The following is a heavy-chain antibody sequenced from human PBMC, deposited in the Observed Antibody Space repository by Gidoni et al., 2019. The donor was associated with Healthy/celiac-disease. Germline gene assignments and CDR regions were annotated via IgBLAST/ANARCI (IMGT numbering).Heavy chain of an antibody. V-gene: IGHV3-15*07. CDR1: GFTFSNAW. CDR2: IKSKTDGGTT. Sequence: EVQLVESGGGLVKPGGSLRRSCAASGFTFSNAWMNWVRQAPGKGLEWVGRIKSKTDGGTTDYAAPVKGRFTISRDDSKNTLYLQMNSLKTEDTAVYYCTTGYYDSSGTDYWGQGTLVTVSS. CDR3: TTGYYDSSGTDY. J-gene: IGHJ4*02. D-gene: IGHD3-22*01.